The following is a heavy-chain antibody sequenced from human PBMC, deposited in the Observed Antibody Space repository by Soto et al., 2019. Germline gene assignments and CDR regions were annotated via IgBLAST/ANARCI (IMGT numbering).Heavy chain of an antibody. D-gene: IGHD2-15*01. CDR3: AKEGGIVVVVAATRGDYFDY. J-gene: IGHJ4*02. V-gene: IGHV3-23*01. CDR2: ISGSGGST. Sequence: EVQLLESGGGLVQPGGSLRLSCAASGFTFSSYAMSWVRQAPGKGLEWVSAISGSGGSTYYADSVKGRFTISRDNYKNTLYLQMNSLRAEDTAVYYCAKEGGIVVVVAATRGDYFDYWGQGTLVTVSS. CDR1: GFTFSSYA.